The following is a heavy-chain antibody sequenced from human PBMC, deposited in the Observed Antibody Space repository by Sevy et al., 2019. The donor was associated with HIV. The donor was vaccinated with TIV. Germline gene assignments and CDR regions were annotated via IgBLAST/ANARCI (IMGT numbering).Heavy chain of an antibody. CDR2: ITYSGVNT. CDR3: AKDRVSGTYYTGDFDY. Sequence: GGSLRLSCAASGFTFSTYAMTWVRQAPAKGLEWVSVITYSGVNTYYADSVKGRFTISRDNSKNKLYLQMNSLRAEDTAVYYCAKDRVSGTYYTGDFDYWGQGTLVTVSS. CDR1: GFTFSTYA. J-gene: IGHJ4*02. V-gene: IGHV3-23*01. D-gene: IGHD3-10*01.